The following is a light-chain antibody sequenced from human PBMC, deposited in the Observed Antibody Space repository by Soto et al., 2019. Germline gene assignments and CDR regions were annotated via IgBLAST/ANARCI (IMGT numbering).Light chain of an antibody. CDR1: QSVSNNY. CDR3: QQYGSSHT. V-gene: IGKV3-20*01. J-gene: IGKJ5*01. Sequence: EIVLTQSPGTLSPPPGERATLSCRASQSVSNNYLAWYQQKPGQAPRLLIYGALSRATGIPDRFRGSGSGTDFTLTISRLEPEDFAVYYCQQYGSSHTFGQGTRLEIK. CDR2: GAL.